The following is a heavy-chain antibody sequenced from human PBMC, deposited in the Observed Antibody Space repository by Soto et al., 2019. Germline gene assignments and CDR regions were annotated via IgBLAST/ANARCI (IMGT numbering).Heavy chain of an antibody. J-gene: IGHJ3*02. CDR2: IIPIFGTA. V-gene: IGHV1-69*06. CDR1: GGTFSSYA. Sequence: SVKVSCMASGGTFSSYAISWVRQPAGQGLVWMGGIIPIFGTANYAQKFQGRVTITEDKSKSTAHMELSSLRSENTAVYYCARRSEGDAFDICGEGTMVT. CDR3: ARRSEGDAFDI. D-gene: IGHD1-26*01.